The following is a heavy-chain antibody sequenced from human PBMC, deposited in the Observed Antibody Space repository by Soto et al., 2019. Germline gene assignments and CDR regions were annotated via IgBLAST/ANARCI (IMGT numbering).Heavy chain of an antibody. V-gene: IGHV1-69*01. J-gene: IGHJ5*02. CDR3: AREGPPDSAWFDP. D-gene: IGHD1-26*01. CDR2: GSA. Sequence: QVQLVQSGAEVKKPGSSVKVSCKASGGTFSIYTISWVRQAPGQGLEWMGGSANSAQKCQGRLTVTADESTSTVYLELSSLTSEDTAVYYGAREGPPDSAWFDPWGQGTLVSVSS. CDR1: GGTFSIYT.